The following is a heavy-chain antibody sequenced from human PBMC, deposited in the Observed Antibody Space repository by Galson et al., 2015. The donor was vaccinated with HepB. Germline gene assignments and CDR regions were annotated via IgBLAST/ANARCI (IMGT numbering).Heavy chain of an antibody. CDR1: GFIFSNYA. CDR2: IGGHGNDA. CDR3: IRDNYGMDV. D-gene: IGHD2-21*02. Sequence: SLRLSCAASGFIFSNYAMHWVRQAPGKGLEYVSTIGGHGNDAYYADSVKGRFSISKDNSKDTLYPQMSSLRVEDTAVYYCIRDNYGMDVWGQGTMVTVSS. J-gene: IGHJ6*02. V-gene: IGHV3-64D*06.